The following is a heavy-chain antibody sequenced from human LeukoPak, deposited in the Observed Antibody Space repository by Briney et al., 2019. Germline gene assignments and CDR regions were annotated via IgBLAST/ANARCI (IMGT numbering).Heavy chain of an antibody. Sequence: PGGSLRLSCAASGFTFSSYAMSWVRQAPGKGLEWVSVIYSGGTTYHADSVKGRFTISRHNPKNTLFLQMNSLRAEDTAVYYCARGHPSGYYILDYWGQGTLVTVSS. CDR2: IYSGGTT. CDR1: GFTFSSYA. V-gene: IGHV3-53*04. D-gene: IGHD5-18*01. CDR3: ARGHPSGYYILDY. J-gene: IGHJ4*02.